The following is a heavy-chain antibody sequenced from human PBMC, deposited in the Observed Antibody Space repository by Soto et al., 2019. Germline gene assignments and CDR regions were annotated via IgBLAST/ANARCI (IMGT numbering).Heavy chain of an antibody. J-gene: IGHJ5*02. CDR2: IYYSGST. V-gene: IGHV4-39*01. Sequence: PSETLSLTCTVSGGSISSSSYCWGWIRQPPGKGLEWIGSIYYSGSTYYNPSLKSRVTISVDTSKNQFSLKLSSVTAADTAVYYCASPKIAFYNWFDPWGQGTPVTVSS. D-gene: IGHD3-3*02. CDR3: ASPKIAFYNWFDP. CDR1: GGSISSSSYC.